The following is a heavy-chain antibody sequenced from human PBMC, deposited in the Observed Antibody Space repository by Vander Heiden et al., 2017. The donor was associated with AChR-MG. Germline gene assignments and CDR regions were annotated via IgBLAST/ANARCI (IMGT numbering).Heavy chain of an antibody. Sequence: QVQLAVSGGALVQPGRSLRLACAAAGFTLSSYGMHWVRQDPGKGLEWVAVIWYDGSNKYYADSVKGRFTISRDNSKNTLYLQMNSLRAEDTAVYYCARSHQDYYDSSGYGFDYWGQGTLVTVSS. D-gene: IGHD3-22*01. CDR3: ARSHQDYYDSSGYGFDY. CDR1: GFTLSSYG. J-gene: IGHJ4*02. CDR2: IWYDGSNK. V-gene: IGHV3-33*01.